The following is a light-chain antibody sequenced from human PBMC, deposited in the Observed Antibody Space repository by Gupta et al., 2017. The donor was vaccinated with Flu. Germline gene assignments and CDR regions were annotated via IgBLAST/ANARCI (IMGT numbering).Light chain of an antibody. J-gene: IGLJ3*02. CDR2: DDS. CDR1: DSGTES. Sequence: SYVLTQPPSVSVAPGQTATITCGGDDSGTESVHWYQQQAVQAPLLVVYDDSDRAAGIPDRFSGSNSGNTATLTISRGEAADEADYYGQGWHTNSDWVFGGGTRLTVL. CDR3: QGWHTNSDWV. V-gene: IGLV3-21*02.